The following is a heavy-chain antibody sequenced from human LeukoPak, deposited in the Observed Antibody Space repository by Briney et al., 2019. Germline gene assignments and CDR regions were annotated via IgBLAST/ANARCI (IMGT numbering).Heavy chain of an antibody. CDR3: KRDGREVRTDEPWLDH. V-gene: IGHV3-9*01. CDR1: GFTFDTYA. Sequence: SGGSLRLSCEASGFTFDTYAMHWVRQGPGKGLEWVSGISWNSATIAYADSVKGRFTISRDNAKNLLYLQMNSLRSEDTALYYSKRDGREVRTDEPWLDHWGQGTLVSVSS. D-gene: IGHD3-10*01. CDR2: ISWNSATI. J-gene: IGHJ5*02.